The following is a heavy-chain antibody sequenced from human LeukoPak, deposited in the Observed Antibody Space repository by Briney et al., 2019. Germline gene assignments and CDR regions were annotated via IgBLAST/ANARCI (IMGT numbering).Heavy chain of an antibody. CDR1: GFTFSSYS. D-gene: IGHD6-13*01. CDR2: ISSSSSYI. V-gene: IGHV3-21*01. J-gene: IGHJ3*02. Sequence: GGSLRLSCAASGFTFSSYSMNWVRQAPGXGLEWVSSISSSSSYIYYADSVKGRFTISRDNAKNSLYLQMNSLRAGDTAVYYCARVERVIAAAGAFDIWGQGTMVTVSS. CDR3: ARVERVIAAAGAFDI.